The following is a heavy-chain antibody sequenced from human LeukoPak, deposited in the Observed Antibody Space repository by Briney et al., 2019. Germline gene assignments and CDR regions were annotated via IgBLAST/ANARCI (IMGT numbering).Heavy chain of an antibody. CDR1: GGSISSYY. V-gene: IGHV4-59*08. D-gene: IGHD7-27*01. CDR3: ARGRLGILAY. CDR2: IYYSGST. J-gene: IGHJ4*02. Sequence: PSETLSLTCTVSGGSISSYYWSWIRQPPGKGLEWIGYIYYSGSTNYNPSLKSRVTISVDTSKNQFSLKLSSVTAADTAVYYCARGRLGILAYWGQGTLVTVSS.